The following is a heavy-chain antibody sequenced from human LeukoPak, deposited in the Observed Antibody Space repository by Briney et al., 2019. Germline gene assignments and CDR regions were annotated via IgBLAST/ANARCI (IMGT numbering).Heavy chain of an antibody. D-gene: IGHD4/OR15-4a*01. V-gene: IGHV3-53*01. CDR2: IYSGGST. J-gene: IGHJ6*03. CDR1: GFTVSSNY. CDR3: ARVGLTTDEYYYYYMDV. Sequence: GGSLRLSCAASGFTVSSNYMSWVRQAPGKGLEWVSVIYSGGSTYYADSVKGRFTISRDNSKNTLYLQMNSLRAEDTAVYYCARVGLTTDEYYYYYMDVWGKGTTVTVSS.